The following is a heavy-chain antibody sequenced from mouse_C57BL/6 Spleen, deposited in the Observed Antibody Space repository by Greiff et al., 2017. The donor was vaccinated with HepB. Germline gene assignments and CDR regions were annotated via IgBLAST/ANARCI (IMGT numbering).Heavy chain of an antibody. CDR3: ARQIYDGDYGGYFDD. Sequence: VQLQQPGAELVIPGASVKLSCKASGYTFTSYWMHWVKQRPGQGLEWIGEIDPSDSYTNYNQKFKGKSTLTVDKSSSTAYMQLSSLTSEDSAVYYCARQIYDGDYGGYFDDWGTGTTVTVSS. CDR2: IDPSDSYT. CDR1: GYTFTSYW. D-gene: IGHD2-3*01. V-gene: IGHV1-69*01. J-gene: IGHJ1*03.